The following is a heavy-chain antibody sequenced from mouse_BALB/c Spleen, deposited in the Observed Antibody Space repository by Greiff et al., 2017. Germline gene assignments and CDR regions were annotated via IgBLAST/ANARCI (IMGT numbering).Heavy chain of an antibody. D-gene: IGHD1-1*01. CDR3: ARRYYGSRPYPFDY. J-gene: IGHJ2*01. Sequence: VQLQQSGAELVRPGTSVKISCKASGYTFTNYWLGWVKQRPGHGLEWIGDIYPGGGYTNYNEKFKGKATLTADTSSSTAYMQLSSLTSEDSAVYFCARRYYGSRPYPFDYWGQGTTLTVSS. V-gene: IGHV1-63*02. CDR1: GYTFTNYW. CDR2: IYPGGGYT.